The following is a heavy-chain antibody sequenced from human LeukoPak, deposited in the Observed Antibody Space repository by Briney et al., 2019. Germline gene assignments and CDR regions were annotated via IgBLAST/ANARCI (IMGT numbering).Heavy chain of an antibody. CDR2: ISWNSGSI. V-gene: IGHV3-9*01. CDR1: GFTFDDYA. D-gene: IGHD6-19*01. CDR3: AIPTSFSGWYGY. J-gene: IGHJ4*02. Sequence: HPGGSLRLSCAASGFTFDDYAMHWVRQAPGKGLEWVSGISWNSGSIGYADSVKGRFTISRDNAKNTLYLQMNSVRAEDTAVYYCAIPTSFSGWYGYWGQGTLVTVSS.